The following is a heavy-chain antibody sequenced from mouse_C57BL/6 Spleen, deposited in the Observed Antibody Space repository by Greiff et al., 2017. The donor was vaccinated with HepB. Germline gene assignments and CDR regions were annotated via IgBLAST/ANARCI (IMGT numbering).Heavy chain of an antibody. Sequence: QVTLKVSGPGLLQSSQSLSLSCSSSGFSLSTSGMGVSWIRQPSGKGLVWLVHTYWDDDKRYNPSLKSRLTIAKDTSRSQVFLKISSVDTADTATYYCARGYYDNDGGAIDYWGQGTSVTVSS. J-gene: IGHJ4*01. CDR2: TYWDDDK. D-gene: IGHD2-4*01. CDR3: ARGYYDNDGGAIDY. CDR1: GFSLSTSGMG. V-gene: IGHV8-12*01.